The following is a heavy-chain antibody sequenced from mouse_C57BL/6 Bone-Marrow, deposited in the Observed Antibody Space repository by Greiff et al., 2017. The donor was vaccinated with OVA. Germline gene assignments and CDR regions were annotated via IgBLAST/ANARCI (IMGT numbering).Heavy chain of an antibody. Sequence: QVQLQQSGAELAKPGASVKLSCKASGYTFTSYWMHWVKQRPGQGLEWIGYINPTSGYTKYNQKFKDKATLTADKSSSTAYMQLSSLTSEDSAVYYCSRSLHYYYAMDYWGQGTSVTVSS. CDR3: SRSLHYYYAMDY. J-gene: IGHJ4*01. D-gene: IGHD2-12*01. CDR1: GYTFTSYW. V-gene: IGHV1-7*01. CDR2: INPTSGYT.